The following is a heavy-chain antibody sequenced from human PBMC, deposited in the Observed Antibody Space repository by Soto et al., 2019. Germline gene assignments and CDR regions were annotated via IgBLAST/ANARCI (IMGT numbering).Heavy chain of an antibody. Sequence: GGSLRLSCAASGFTFTNYPMAWVRQAPAKGLEWVSTISGSGGSTFYADSVKGRFTISRDNSKNTVYLQMNSLRVEDTAVYYCAKRPLKFEGSYFDYWGQGTLVTVSS. CDR3: AKRPLKFEGSYFDY. V-gene: IGHV3-23*01. CDR1: GFTFTNYP. D-gene: IGHD3-10*01. J-gene: IGHJ4*02. CDR2: ISGSGGST.